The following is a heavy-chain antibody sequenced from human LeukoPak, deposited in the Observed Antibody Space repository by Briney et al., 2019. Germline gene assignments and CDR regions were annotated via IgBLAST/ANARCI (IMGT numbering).Heavy chain of an antibody. CDR2: IWYDGSNK. CDR1: GFTFSSYG. J-gene: IGHJ4*02. Sequence: GGSLRLSCAASGFTFSSYGMHWVRQAPGKGLEWVAVIWYDGSNKYYADPVKGRFTISRDNSKNTLYLQMNSLRAEDTAVYYCARSYDSSGYYYFDYWGQGTLVTVSS. V-gene: IGHV3-33*01. CDR3: ARSYDSSGYYYFDY. D-gene: IGHD3-22*01.